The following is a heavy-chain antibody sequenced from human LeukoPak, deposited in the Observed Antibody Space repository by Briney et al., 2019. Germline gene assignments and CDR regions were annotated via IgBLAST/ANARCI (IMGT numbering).Heavy chain of an antibody. V-gene: IGHV4-34*01. CDR3: ARVRTMDMNYYDSSGPIDY. CDR1: SGSFSGYY. J-gene: IGHJ4*02. CDR2: INHSGST. D-gene: IGHD3-22*01. Sequence: SETLSLTCAVYSGSFSGYYWSWIRQPPGKGLEWIGEINHSGSTNYNPSLKSRVTISVDTSKNQFSLKLSSVTAADTAVYYCARVRTMDMNYYDSSGPIDYWGQGTLVTVSS.